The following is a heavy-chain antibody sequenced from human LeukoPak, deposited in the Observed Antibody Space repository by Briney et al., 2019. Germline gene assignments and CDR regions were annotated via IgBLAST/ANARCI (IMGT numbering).Heavy chain of an antibody. CDR2: IFHDGGA. Sequence: SETLSLTCAVSGYSISNGYQWAWIRQSPGRGLEWIGTIFHDGGAHYNPSLGSRVVISIDTSKNQFSLRLRSVTVADTAVYYCARDPRWLTPDCTSTSCYENYFDPWGRGTLVTVSS. V-gene: IGHV4-38-2*02. CDR1: GYSISNGYQ. D-gene: IGHD2-2*01. J-gene: IGHJ5*02. CDR3: ARDPRWLTPDCTSTSCYENYFDP.